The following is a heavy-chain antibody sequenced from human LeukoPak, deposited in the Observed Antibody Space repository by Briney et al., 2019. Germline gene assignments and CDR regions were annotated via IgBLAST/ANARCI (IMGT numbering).Heavy chain of an antibody. CDR2: INPNSGGT. J-gene: IGHJ4*02. Sequence: GASVKVSCKASGYAFTTHYMHWVRQAPGQGLEWMGWINPNSGGTNYAQKFQGRVTMTRDTSISTAYMELSRLRSDDTAVYYCARLGGATVGDFDYWGQGTLVTVSS. D-gene: IGHD1-26*01. V-gene: IGHV1-2*02. CDR1: GYAFTTHY. CDR3: ARLGGATVGDFDY.